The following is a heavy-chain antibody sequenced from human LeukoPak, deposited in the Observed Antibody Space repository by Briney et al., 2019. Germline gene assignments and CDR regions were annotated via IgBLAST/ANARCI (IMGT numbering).Heavy chain of an antibody. J-gene: IGHJ4*02. V-gene: IGHV3-66*01. CDR1: GFTVSSNY. Sequence: GGSLRLSCAASGFTVSSNYMSWVRQAPGKGLAGVSVIYSGGSTYYADSVKGRFTISRDNSKNTLYLQMNSLRAEDTAVYYCARVPEWYDYGDYALDYWGQGTLVTVSS. CDR2: IYSGGST. D-gene: IGHD4-17*01. CDR3: ARVPEWYDYGDYALDY.